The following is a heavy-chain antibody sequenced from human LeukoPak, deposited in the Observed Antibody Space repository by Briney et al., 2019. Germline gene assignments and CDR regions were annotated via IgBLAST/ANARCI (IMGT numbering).Heavy chain of an antibody. CDR2: ISYDGSNK. J-gene: IGHJ4*02. CDR3: ARDIYYDSSGYEQSD. V-gene: IGHV3-30*04. D-gene: IGHD3-22*01. Sequence: PGRSLRLSCAASGFTFSSYAMHWVRQAPGKGLEWVAVISYDGSNKYYADSVKGRFTISRDNSKNTLYLQMNSLRAEDTAVYYCARDIYYDSSGYEQSDWGQGTLVTVSS. CDR1: GFTFSSYA.